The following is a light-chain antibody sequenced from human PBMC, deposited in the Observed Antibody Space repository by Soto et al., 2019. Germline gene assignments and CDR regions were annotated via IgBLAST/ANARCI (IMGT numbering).Light chain of an antibody. V-gene: IGKV3-20*01. CDR3: QQYGNSPFT. CDR1: QTVSRSA. J-gene: IGKJ4*01. Sequence: PWERATLSCRASQTVSRSALAWYQQKPGQAPRLLIYGASNRATGIPDRFSGSGSGTDFTLTISRLEPEDFEVYYCQQYGNSPFTFGGGTKVDIK. CDR2: GAS.